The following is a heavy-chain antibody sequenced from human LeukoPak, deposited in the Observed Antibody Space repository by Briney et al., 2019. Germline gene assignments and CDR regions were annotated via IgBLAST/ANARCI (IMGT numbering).Heavy chain of an antibody. CDR3: ARDYTRTTGWFDP. CDR1: GFTFSIYG. CDR2: MSGSGGST. J-gene: IGHJ5*02. D-gene: IGHD1-1*01. V-gene: IGHV3-23*01. Sequence: GGSLRLSCAASGFTFSIYGMSWVRQAPGRGLEWVSAMSGSGGSTYYADSVKGRFTISRDNANNSLYLQMNSLRAEDTAVYYCARDYTRTTGWFDPWGQGTLVTVSS.